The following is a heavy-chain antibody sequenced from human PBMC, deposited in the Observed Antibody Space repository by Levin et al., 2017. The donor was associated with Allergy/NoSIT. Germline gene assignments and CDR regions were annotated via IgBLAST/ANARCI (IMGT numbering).Heavy chain of an antibody. Sequence: VASVKVSCKASGYTFTSYGISWVRQAPGQGLEWMGWISAYNGNTNYAQKLQGRVTMTTDTSTSTAYMELRSLRSDDTAVYYCARDQYDILTGYRAVDYWGQGTLVTVSS. J-gene: IGHJ4*02. V-gene: IGHV1-18*01. CDR2: ISAYNGNT. CDR1: GYTFTSYG. CDR3: ARDQYDILTGYRAVDY. D-gene: IGHD3-9*01.